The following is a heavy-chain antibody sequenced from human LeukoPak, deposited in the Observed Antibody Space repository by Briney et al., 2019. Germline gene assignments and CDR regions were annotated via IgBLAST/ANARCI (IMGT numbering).Heavy chain of an antibody. CDR3: VRVEDWGAAGNRMDY. D-gene: IGHD6-13*01. V-gene: IGHV3-21*01. CDR2: IPSSSTSI. J-gene: IGHJ4*02. CDR1: GFAFTSYT. Sequence: PGGSLRLSCAASGFAFTSYTMSWVRQAPGKGLEWVSSIPSSSTSIYYADSLRGRFTVSRDNAENSLYLQMNSLRAEDTAVYSCVRVEDWGAAGNRMDYWGQGTLVTVSS.